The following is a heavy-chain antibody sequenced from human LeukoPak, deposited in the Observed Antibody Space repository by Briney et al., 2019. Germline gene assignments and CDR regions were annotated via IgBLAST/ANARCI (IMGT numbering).Heavy chain of an antibody. Sequence: GGSLRLSCGFSGFTFSSYWMSWVRQAPGKGLEWVANINQDGSENYYVDSEKGRFTISRDNAKHPLYQQMNSLRVEDTAVYYCARGRPLDYWGQGTLVTVSS. CDR3: ARGRPLDY. V-gene: IGHV3-7*01. CDR1: GFTFSSYW. J-gene: IGHJ4*02. CDR2: INQDGSEN.